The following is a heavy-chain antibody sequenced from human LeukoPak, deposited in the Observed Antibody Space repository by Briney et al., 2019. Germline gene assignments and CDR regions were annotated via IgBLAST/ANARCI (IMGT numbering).Heavy chain of an antibody. V-gene: IGHV1-8*03. CDR2: MNPNSGNT. Sequence: GASVKVSCKAFGYTFTTYGISWVRQAPGQGLEWMGWMNPNSGNTGYAQKFQGRATITRNTSISTAYMELSSLRSEDTAVYYCARVREFGLPGNYCYYYMDVWGKGTTVTVSS. D-gene: IGHD3-10*01. CDR1: GYTFTTYG. CDR3: ARVREFGLPGNYCYYYMDV. J-gene: IGHJ6*03.